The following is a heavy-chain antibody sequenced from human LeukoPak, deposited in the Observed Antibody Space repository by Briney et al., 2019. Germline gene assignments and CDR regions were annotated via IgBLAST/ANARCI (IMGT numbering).Heavy chain of an antibody. CDR2: ISWNSGSI. Sequence: GGSLRLSCAASGFTFDDYAMHWVRQAPGKGLEWVSGISWNSGSIGYADSVKGRFTISRDNAKNSLYLQMNSLRAEDTAVYYCASRFEMDVWGQGTTVTVSS. V-gene: IGHV3-9*01. D-gene: IGHD3-3*01. J-gene: IGHJ6*02. CDR3: ASRFEMDV. CDR1: GFTFDDYA.